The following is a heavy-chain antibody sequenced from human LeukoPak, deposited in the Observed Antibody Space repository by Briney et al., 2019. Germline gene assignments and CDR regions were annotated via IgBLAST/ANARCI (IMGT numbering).Heavy chain of an antibody. J-gene: IGHJ3*02. CDR1: GGTFSSYA. D-gene: IGHD2-15*01. CDR3: ARDQTGYCSGGSCTLHVDDAFDI. V-gene: IGHV1-69*13. CDR2: IIPIFGTA. Sequence: ASVKVSCKASGGTFSSYAISWVRQAPGQGLEWMGGIIPIFGTANYAQKFQGIVTITADESSSTAYMELSSLRSEDTAVYYCARDQTGYCSGGSCTLHVDDAFDIWGQGTMVTVSS.